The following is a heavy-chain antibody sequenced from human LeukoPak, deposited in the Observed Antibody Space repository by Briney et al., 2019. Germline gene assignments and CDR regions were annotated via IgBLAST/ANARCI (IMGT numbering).Heavy chain of an antibody. Sequence: GGSLRLSCAASGFTFSSYAMSWVRQAPGKGLEWVSAISGGGGSTYSADSVKGRFTISRDNSKNTLYLQMNSLRAEDTVVYYCAKEPHYALFDYWGQGTLVTVSS. CDR3: AKEPHYALFDY. D-gene: IGHD4-17*01. V-gene: IGHV3-23*01. CDR2: ISGGGGST. J-gene: IGHJ4*02. CDR1: GFTFSSYA.